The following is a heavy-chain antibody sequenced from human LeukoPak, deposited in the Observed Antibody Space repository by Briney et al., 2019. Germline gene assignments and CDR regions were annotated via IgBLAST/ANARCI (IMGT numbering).Heavy chain of an antibody. D-gene: IGHD2-2*01. CDR2: INPNSGGT. Sequence: ASVKVSCKASGYTFTGYYMHWVRQVPGQGLEWMGWINPNSGGTNYAQKFQGRVTMTRDTSISTAYMELSRLRSDDTAVYYCARDPCSSTSCYPYPWGQGTLVTVSS. V-gene: IGHV1-2*02. J-gene: IGHJ5*02. CDR3: ARDPCSSTSCYPYP. CDR1: GYTFTGYY.